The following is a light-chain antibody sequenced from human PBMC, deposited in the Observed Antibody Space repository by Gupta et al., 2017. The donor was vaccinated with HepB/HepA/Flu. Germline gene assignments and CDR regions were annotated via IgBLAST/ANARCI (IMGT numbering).Light chain of an antibody. CDR2: SAS. CDR3: QQRYSRPFT. V-gene: IGKV1-39*01. CDR1: QDIGKY. J-gene: IGKJ5*01. Sequence: DMQMTQSPSSLSASVVNRVTITSRASQDIGKYLNWHHQRPGRGPHLLIYSASLLQSGIRSRFSSDGGGADFTLPISGLQHADVVTYYCQQRYSRPFTFGQGTQVEIK.